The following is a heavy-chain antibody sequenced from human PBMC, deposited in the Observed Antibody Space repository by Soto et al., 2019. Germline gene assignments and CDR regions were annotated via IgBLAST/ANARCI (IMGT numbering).Heavy chain of an antibody. J-gene: IGHJ6*02. Sequence: PGEPLKISCKGSGYSFTSYWIGGVRQMPGKGLEWMGIIYPDDSDTRYSPSFQGQVTISADKSISNAYLQWSSLKASDTAMYYCARLGIAVAGTYGMDVWGQGTTVTVSS. CDR1: GYSFTSYW. CDR3: ARLGIAVAGTYGMDV. D-gene: IGHD6-19*01. CDR2: IYPDDSDT. V-gene: IGHV5-51*01.